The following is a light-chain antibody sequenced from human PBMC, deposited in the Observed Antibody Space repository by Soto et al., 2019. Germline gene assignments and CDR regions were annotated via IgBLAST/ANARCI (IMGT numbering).Light chain of an antibody. J-gene: IGKJ4*01. Sequence: DIQMTQSPSSLSASVRDRVTITCRASQSISNYLNWYQQKPGKAPKLLIYDASNLETGVPSRFSGSGSGTDFTFTISSLQPEDIATYYCQQYDNLPLTFGGGTKVDIK. CDR3: QQYDNLPLT. V-gene: IGKV1-33*01. CDR2: DAS. CDR1: QSISNY.